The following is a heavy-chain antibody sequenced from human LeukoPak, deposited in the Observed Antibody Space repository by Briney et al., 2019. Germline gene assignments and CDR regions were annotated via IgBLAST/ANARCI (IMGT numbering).Heavy chain of an antibody. CDR1: GFTFDDYT. CDR2: ITWDGSRT. CDR3: TKDMEWGMDV. V-gene: IGHV3-43*01. D-gene: IGHD3-3*01. Sequence: GGSLRLSCAASGFTFDDYTMHWVRQAPGKGLEWVSFITWDGSRTYYADSVKGRFTISRDNSKNSLYLQMNSLRTEDTALYYCTKDMEWGMDVWGQGTTVIVSS. J-gene: IGHJ6*02.